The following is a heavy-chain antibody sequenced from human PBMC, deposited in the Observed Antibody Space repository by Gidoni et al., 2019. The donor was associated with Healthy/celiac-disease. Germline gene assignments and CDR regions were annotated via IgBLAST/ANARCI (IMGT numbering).Heavy chain of an antibody. J-gene: IGHJ4*02. Sequence: QVQLQQLGAGLLQPSETLSLTGAVYGGSFSGDYWRWIRQPPGKGRAWMGEINHSGSTNYNPSLKSRVTISVDTSKNQFSLKLSSVTAADTAVYYCARNLPRGYYFDYWGQGTLVTVSS. CDR2: INHSGST. CDR1: GGSFSGDY. CDR3: ARNLPRGYYFDY. V-gene: IGHV4-34*01.